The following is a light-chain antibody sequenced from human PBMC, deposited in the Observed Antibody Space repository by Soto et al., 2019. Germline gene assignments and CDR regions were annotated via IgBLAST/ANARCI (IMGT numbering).Light chain of an antibody. CDR3: SSYTSSSTGVV. J-gene: IGLJ2*01. V-gene: IGLV2-14*01. CDR2: DVS. Sequence: QSALTQPASVSGSPGQSITISCAGTNNDVGGYNYVSWYQQRPGKAPKLMIYDVSTRPSGVSNRFSGSKSGNTASLTISGLQAEDEADYYCSSYTSSSTGVVFGGGTKVTVL. CDR1: NNDVGGYNY.